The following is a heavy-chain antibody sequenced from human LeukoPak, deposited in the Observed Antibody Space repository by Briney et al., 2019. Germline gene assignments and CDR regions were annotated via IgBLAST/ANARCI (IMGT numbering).Heavy chain of an antibody. J-gene: IGHJ4*02. CDR2: IYYSGST. Sequence: PSETLSLTCTVSGGSISSGGYSWSWSRQHPGKGLEWIGYIYYSGSTYYNPSLKSRVTISVDTSKNQFSLKLSSVTAADTAVYYCAGIAAHFDYWGQGTLVTVSS. CDR1: GGSISSGGYS. CDR3: AGIAAHFDY. V-gene: IGHV4-30-4*08. D-gene: IGHD6-13*01.